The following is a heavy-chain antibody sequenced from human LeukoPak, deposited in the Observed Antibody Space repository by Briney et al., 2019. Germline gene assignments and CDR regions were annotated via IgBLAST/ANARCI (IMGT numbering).Heavy chain of an antibody. CDR1: GYSISSGYY. D-gene: IGHD3-22*01. V-gene: IGHV4-38-2*02. CDR3: ARDGPHYYDSSGLGY. CDR2: IYHSGST. Sequence: SETLPLTRTVSGYSISSGYYWGWIRQPPGKGLEWIGSIYHSGSTYYNPSLKSRVTISVDTSKNQFSLKLSSVTAADTAVYYCARDGPHYYDSSGLGYWGQGTLVTVSS. J-gene: IGHJ4*02.